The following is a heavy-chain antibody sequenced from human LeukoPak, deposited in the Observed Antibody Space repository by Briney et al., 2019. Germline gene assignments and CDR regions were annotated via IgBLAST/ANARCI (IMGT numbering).Heavy chain of an antibody. CDR3: ARPTTRWFGELSPDAFDI. Sequence: ASVKVSCKASGYTFTSYGISWVRQAPGQGLEWMGWISAYNGNTNYAQKFQGRVTITTDESTSTAYMELSSLRSEDTAVYYCARPTTRWFGELSPDAFDIWGQGTMVTVSS. J-gene: IGHJ3*02. D-gene: IGHD3-10*01. V-gene: IGHV1-18*01. CDR2: ISAYNGNT. CDR1: GYTFTSYG.